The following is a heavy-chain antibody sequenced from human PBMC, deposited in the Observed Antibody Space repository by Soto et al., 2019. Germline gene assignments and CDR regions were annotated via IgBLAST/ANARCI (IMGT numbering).Heavy chain of an antibody. Sequence: GGSLRLSXADSGFTFGNSWMSWVRQAPGKGPEWVANINRDGRQTCYVDSVKGRFTISRDNAKNSLYLQMNSLRADDTAVYFCARVRICSSSHNWFGPWGQGTLVTVSS. J-gene: IGHJ5*02. V-gene: IGHV3-7*03. CDR2: INRDGRQT. CDR1: GFTFGNSW. CDR3: ARVRICSSSHNWFGP. D-gene: IGHD3-3*01.